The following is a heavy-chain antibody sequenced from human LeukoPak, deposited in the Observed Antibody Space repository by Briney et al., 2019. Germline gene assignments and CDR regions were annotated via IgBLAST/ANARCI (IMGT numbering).Heavy chain of an antibody. V-gene: IGHV1-18*01. Sequence: ASVKVSCKASGYTFTSYGISWVRQAPGQGREWMGWISAYNGNTNYAQKLQGRVTMTTDTSTSTAYMELRSLRSDDTAVYYCARGTCSGGSCYLGLDYWGQGTLVTVSS. CDR3: ARGTCSGGSCYLGLDY. CDR2: ISAYNGNT. CDR1: GYTFTSYG. D-gene: IGHD2-15*01. J-gene: IGHJ4*02.